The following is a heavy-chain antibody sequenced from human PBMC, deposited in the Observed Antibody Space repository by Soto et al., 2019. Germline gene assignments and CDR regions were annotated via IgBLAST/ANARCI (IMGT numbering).Heavy chain of an antibody. CDR1: GGSISSYY. CDR3: ARDSPRTYYDFWSGYYPGGMDV. Sequence: ASETLSLTCTVSGGSISSYYWSWIRQPPGKGLEWIGYIYYSGSTNYNPSLKSRVTISVDTPKNQFSLKLSSVTAADTAVYYCARDSPRTYYDFWSGYYPGGMDVWGQGTTVTVSS. D-gene: IGHD3-3*01. V-gene: IGHV4-59*01. CDR2: IYYSGST. J-gene: IGHJ6*02.